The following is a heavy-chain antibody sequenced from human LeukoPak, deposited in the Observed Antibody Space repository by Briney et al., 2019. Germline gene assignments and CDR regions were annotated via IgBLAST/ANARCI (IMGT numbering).Heavy chain of an antibody. Sequence: LGESLKISCKGSGYSFTSYWIGWVRQMPGKGLEWMGIIYPGDSDTRYSPSFQGQVTISADKSISTAYLQWSSLKASDTAMYYCARLKDDSLYYYGMDVWGQGTTVTVSS. CDR1: GYSFTSYW. CDR3: ARLKDDSLYYYGMDV. V-gene: IGHV5-51*01. CDR2: IYPGDSDT. J-gene: IGHJ6*02. D-gene: IGHD3-3*01.